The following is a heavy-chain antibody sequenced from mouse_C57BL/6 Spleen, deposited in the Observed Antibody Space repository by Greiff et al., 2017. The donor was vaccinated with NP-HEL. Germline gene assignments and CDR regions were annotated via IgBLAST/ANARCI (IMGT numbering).Heavy chain of an antibody. CDR2: IDPEDGDT. Sequence: HLQQLGASLWWLGAPFSFSSTALGSPSTDPYWNWRKRRPEEGREWIGRIDPEDGDTEYAPKFQGKATMTADTSSNTAYLQLSSLTSEDTAVYYCTRLTGYFDYWGQGTTLTVSS. D-gene: IGHD4-1*01. CDR3: TRLTGYFDY. CDR1: GSPSTDPY. V-gene: IGHV14-1*01. J-gene: IGHJ2*01.